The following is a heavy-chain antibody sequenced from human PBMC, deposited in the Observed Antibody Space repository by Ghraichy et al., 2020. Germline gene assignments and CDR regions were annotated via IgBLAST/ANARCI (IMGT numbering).Heavy chain of an antibody. CDR1: GGSISSYY. J-gene: IGHJ2*01. Sequence: SQTLSLTCTVSGGSISSYYWSWIRQPPGKGLEWIGYIYYSGSTNYNPSLKSRVTISVDTSKNQFSLKLSSVTAADTAVYYCAGTTYYDFWSGYFSGWYFDLWGRGTLVTVSS. D-gene: IGHD3-3*01. CDR3: AGTTYYDFWSGYFSGWYFDL. CDR2: IYYSGST. V-gene: IGHV4-59*01.